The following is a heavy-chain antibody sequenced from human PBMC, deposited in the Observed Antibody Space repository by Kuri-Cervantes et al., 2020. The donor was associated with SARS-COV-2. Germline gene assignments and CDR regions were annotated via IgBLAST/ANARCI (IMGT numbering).Heavy chain of an antibody. D-gene: IGHD3-16*01. CDR1: GYSISSGYY. Sequence: SQTLSLTCAVSGYSISSGYYWGWIRQPPGKGLEWIGSIYHSGSTNYNPSLKSRVTISVDTSKNQFSLKLSSVTAADTAVYYCARPHGGNTGARGVDVWGQGTTVTVSS. CDR2: IYHSGST. CDR3: ARPHGGNTGARGVDV. J-gene: IGHJ6*02. V-gene: IGHV4-38-2*01.